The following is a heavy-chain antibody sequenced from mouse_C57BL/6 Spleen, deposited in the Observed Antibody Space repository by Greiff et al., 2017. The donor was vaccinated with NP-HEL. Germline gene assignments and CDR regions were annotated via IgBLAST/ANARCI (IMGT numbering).Heavy chain of an antibody. Sequence: VQLKESGPELVKPGASVKISCKASGYTFTDYYMNWVKQSHGKSLEWIGDINPNNGGTSYNQKFKGKATLTVDKSSSTAYMELRSLTSEDSAVYYCARRWLLDYFDYWGQGTTLTVSS. J-gene: IGHJ2*01. CDR3: ARRWLLDYFDY. V-gene: IGHV1-26*01. D-gene: IGHD2-3*01. CDR1: GYTFTDYY. CDR2: INPNNGGT.